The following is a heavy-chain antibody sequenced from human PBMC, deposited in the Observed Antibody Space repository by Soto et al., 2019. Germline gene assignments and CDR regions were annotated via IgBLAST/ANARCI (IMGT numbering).Heavy chain of an antibody. Sequence: GASVRVSCKASGYTFTSYGICWVRQAPGQGLEWMGWISAYNGNTNYAQKLQGRVTMTTDTSTSTAYMELRSLRSDDTAVYYCAREGYCSSTSCSHYYYYGMDVWGQGTTVTVSS. CDR3: AREGYCSSTSCSHYYYYGMDV. V-gene: IGHV1-18*01. D-gene: IGHD2-2*01. J-gene: IGHJ6*02. CDR1: GYTFTSYG. CDR2: ISAYNGNT.